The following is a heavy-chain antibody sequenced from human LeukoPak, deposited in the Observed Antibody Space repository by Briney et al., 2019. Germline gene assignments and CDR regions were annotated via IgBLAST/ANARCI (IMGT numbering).Heavy chain of an antibody. J-gene: IGHJ4*02. Sequence: SSETLSLTCTVSGGSISSYYWSWIRQPPGKGLEWIGYIYYSGSTNYNPSLKSRVTISVDTSKNQFSLKLSSVTAADTAVYYCARVVEDYYGSGTPTYYFDYWGQGTLVTVSS. CDR3: ARVVEDYYGSGTPTYYFDY. CDR1: GGSISSYY. D-gene: IGHD3-10*01. CDR2: IYYSGST. V-gene: IGHV4-59*01.